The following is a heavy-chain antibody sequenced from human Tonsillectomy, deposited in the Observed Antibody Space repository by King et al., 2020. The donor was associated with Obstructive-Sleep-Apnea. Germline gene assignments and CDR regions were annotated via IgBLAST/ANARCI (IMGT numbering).Heavy chain of an antibody. CDR1: GYTFTSYG. V-gene: IGHV1-18*04. D-gene: IGHD2-2*01. CDR3: ARGLTDIVVVPAAMERGYYFDY. CDR2: ISAYNGNT. Sequence: VQLVQSGAEVKKPGASVKVSCKAYGYTFTSYGISWVRQAPGQGLEWMGWISAYNGNTNYAQKRQGRGTMTNDTSTSTAYMELRSLRSDDTAVYYCARGLTDIVVVPAAMERGYYFDYWGQGTLVTVSS. J-gene: IGHJ4*02.